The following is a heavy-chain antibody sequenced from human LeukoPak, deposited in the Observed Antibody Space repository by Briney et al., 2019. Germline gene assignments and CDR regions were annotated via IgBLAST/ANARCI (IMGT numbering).Heavy chain of an antibody. CDR1: GGTFSCYA. J-gene: IGHJ5*02. Sequence: SVKFSCNASGGTFSCYAISWVRQAPGQALEWMGWIIPIFGTANYAQKFQGRVTITTDESTSTAYMELSSLRSEDTAVYYCARASSESIAAPPYWFDPWGQGTLVTVSS. CDR2: IIPIFGTA. V-gene: IGHV1-69*05. CDR3: ARASSESIAAPPYWFDP. D-gene: IGHD6-6*01.